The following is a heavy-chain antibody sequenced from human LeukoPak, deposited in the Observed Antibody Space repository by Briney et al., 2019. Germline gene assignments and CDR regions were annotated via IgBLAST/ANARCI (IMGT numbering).Heavy chain of an antibody. V-gene: IGHV1-69*13. CDR3: ARDPYYYGSGNWFDP. D-gene: IGHD3-10*01. Sequence: SVKVSCKASGGTFSSYAISWVRQAPGQGLEWMGGIIPIFGTANYEQKFQGRVTITADESTSTAYMELSSLRSEDTAVYYCARDPYYYGSGNWFDPWGQGTLVTVSS. CDR2: IIPIFGTA. CDR1: GGTFSSYA. J-gene: IGHJ5*02.